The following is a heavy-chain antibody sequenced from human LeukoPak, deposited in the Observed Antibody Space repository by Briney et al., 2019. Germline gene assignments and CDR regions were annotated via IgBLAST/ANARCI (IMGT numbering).Heavy chain of an antibody. Sequence: GGSLRLSCAASGFTFSSYGMHWVRQAPGKGLEWVADINKDESERCYADSVKGRFTISRDNAKNSLYLQMNSLRAEDTAVYYCARDGDFDFWGQGIQVTVSS. CDR3: ARDGDFDF. CDR1: GFTFSSYG. D-gene: IGHD3-16*01. V-gene: IGHV3-7*01. J-gene: IGHJ4*02. CDR2: INKDESER.